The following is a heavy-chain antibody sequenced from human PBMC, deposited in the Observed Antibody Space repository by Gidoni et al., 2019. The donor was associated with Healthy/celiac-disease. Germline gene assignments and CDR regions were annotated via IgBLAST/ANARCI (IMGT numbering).Heavy chain of an antibody. V-gene: IGHV6-1*01. D-gene: IGHD6-13*01. CDR3: ARDVSSTWWEGGGMDV. J-gene: IGHJ6*02. CDR2: TYYRSKWYN. CDR1: GDSVPSNSAG. Sequence: QVQLQQSGPGLVKPSQTLSLTCAISGDSVPSNSAGWNWIRQSPSRGLEWLGRTYYRSKWYNDYAVSVKSRLTINPDTSKNQFSLQLHSVTPEDTAVYYCARDVSSTWWEGGGMDVWGQGTTVTVSS.